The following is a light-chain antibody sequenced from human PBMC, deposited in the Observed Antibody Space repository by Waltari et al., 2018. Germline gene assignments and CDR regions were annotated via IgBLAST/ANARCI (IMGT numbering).Light chain of an antibody. CDR1: YSNVGSYYL. J-gene: IGLJ2*01. CDR2: EVL. CDR3: CSYASSSPRLI. V-gene: IGLV2-23*02. Sequence: QSALTQPASVSGSLGQSISISCSGTYSNVGSYYLVSWYNHRPGEAPKLIIYEVLKRPSGISNRFSGSKSGNAASLTISALQPEDEGTYYCCSYASSSPRLIFGGGTELSVL.